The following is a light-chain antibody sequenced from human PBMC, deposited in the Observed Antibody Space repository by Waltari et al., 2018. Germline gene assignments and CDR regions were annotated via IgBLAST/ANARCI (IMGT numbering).Light chain of an antibody. CDR1: SPNGRGHD. V-gene: IGLV1-44*01. CDR3: AAWDHSLHAWV. Sequence: QSVLTQPPSASGTPGQRVTISCSGTSPNGRGHDVNWYHQLPGTAPKVIIYSNNRRPSGVPDRFSGSKSGTSASLAISGLLSEDEADYYCAAWDHSLHAWVFGGGTKLTVL. CDR2: SNN. J-gene: IGLJ3*02.